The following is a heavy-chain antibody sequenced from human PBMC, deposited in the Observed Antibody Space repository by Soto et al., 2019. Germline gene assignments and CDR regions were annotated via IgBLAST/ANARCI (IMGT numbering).Heavy chain of an antibody. D-gene: IGHD3-10*01. CDR2: IVVGSGNT. CDR1: GFTFTSSA. CDR3: AADYYGSGSYYESNWFDP. J-gene: IGHJ5*02. Sequence: QMQLVQSGPEVKKPGTSVKVSCKASGFTFTSSAMQWVRQARGQRLEWIGWIVVGSGNTNYAQKFQERVTITRDMSTSTAYMELSSLRSEDTAVYYCAADYYGSGSYYESNWFDPWGQGTLVTVSS. V-gene: IGHV1-58*02.